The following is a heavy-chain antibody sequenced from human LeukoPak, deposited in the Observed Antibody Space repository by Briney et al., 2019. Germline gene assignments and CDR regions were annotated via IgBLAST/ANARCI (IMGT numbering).Heavy chain of an antibody. V-gene: IGHV3-9*01. CDR1: GFTFDDYA. CDR3: ARGSRGVVTTEPNWYFDL. CDR2: ISWNSGSI. D-gene: IGHD2-21*02. Sequence: GGSLRLSCAASGFTFDDYAMHWVRQAPGKGLEWVSGISWNSGSIGYADSVKGRFTISRDNAKNSLYLQMNSLRAEDTAVYYCARGSRGVVTTEPNWYFDLWGRGTLVTVSS. J-gene: IGHJ2*01.